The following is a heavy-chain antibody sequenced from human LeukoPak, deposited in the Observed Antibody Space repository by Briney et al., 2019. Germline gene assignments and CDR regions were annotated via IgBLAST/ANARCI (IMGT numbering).Heavy chain of an antibody. CDR3: AREGLGDIVATIPKLYYGMDV. J-gene: IGHJ6*02. Sequence: ASVKVSCKASGYTFTGYYMHWVRQAPGQGLEWMGWINPNSGGTNYAQKFQGWVTMTRDTSISTAYMELSRLRSDDTAVYYCAREGLGDIVATIPKLYYGMDVWGQGTTVTVSS. CDR2: INPNSGGT. V-gene: IGHV1-2*04. D-gene: IGHD5-12*01. CDR1: GYTFTGYY.